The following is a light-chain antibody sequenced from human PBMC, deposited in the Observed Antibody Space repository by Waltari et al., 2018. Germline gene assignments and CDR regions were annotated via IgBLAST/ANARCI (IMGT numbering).Light chain of an antibody. V-gene: IGLV1-51*02. CDR3: GAWDSSLSAGGV. J-gene: IGLJ3*02. CDR2: ENR. CDR1: SSNIGNSY. Sequence: QSVLTQPPSVSAAPGQKVTISCSGSSSNIGNSYVSWYQQFPGTAPKPLIYENRKRPSEIPDRFSGSKAGTSATLVITELQTGDEADYYCGAWDSSLSAGGVFGGGTKVTVL.